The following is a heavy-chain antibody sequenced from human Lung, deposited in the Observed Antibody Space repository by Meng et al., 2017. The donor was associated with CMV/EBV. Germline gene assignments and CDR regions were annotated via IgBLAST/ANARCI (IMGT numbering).Heavy chain of an antibody. D-gene: IGHD3-3*01. CDR1: GGSISSYY. CDR2: IYYSGST. Sequence: SETLSLXCTASGGSISSYYWSWIRQPPGKGLEWIGYIYYSGSTNYNPSLKSRVTISVDTSKNQFSLKLSSVTAADTAVYYCARVDGTYYDFWSGSVGSWFDPWGQGTLVTVSS. CDR3: ARVDGTYYDFWSGSVGSWFDP. V-gene: IGHV4-59*01. J-gene: IGHJ5*02.